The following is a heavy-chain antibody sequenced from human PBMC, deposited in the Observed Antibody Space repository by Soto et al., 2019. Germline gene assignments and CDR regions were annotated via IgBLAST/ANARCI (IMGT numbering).Heavy chain of an antibody. D-gene: IGHD1-26*01. V-gene: IGHV1-2*02. CDR1: GYTFTVCY. Sequence: GASVKVSCKASGYTFTVCYIHWVRQAPGQGLEWMGWINPKSGGTIYPQKFQGRVTMTWDTSISTAYMALTRLRSDDTAVYYCARDLAKGGGSAGFDYWGQGTLVTVSS. J-gene: IGHJ4*02. CDR2: INPKSGGT. CDR3: ARDLAKGGGSAGFDY.